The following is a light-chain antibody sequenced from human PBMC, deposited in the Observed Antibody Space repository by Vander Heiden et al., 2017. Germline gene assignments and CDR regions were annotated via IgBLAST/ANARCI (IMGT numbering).Light chain of an antibody. CDR1: RSDIGSKS. CDR2: RDD. J-gene: IGLJ3*02. V-gene: IGLV1-44*01. CDR3: ATWDDSLNDWV. Sequence: QSALTQPPSASGTPGQRVTISCSGSRSDIGSKSVDWNQQFPGTAPKLLIYRDDQRPSGVPGRFSGSKSGSSASLAISGLQSEDEAEYYCATWDDSLNDWVFGGGTKLTVL.